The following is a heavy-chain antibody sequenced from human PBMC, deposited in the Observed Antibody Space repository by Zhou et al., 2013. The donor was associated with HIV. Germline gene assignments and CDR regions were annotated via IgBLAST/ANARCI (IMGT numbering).Heavy chain of an antibody. CDR2: ITPIFGRA. V-gene: IGHV1-69*05. Sequence: QVQLVQSGADVKKPGSSVKVSCKASGGTISSYAFSWVRQVPGQGLEWMGGITPIFGRANYAQKFQGRVTITTDESTNTAYMELSSLRSEDTAVYYCAIKGTADRGWFDPVGPGDPGHRLL. CDR3: AIKGTADRGWFDP. J-gene: IGHJ5*02. CDR1: GGTISSYA. D-gene: IGHD7-27*01.